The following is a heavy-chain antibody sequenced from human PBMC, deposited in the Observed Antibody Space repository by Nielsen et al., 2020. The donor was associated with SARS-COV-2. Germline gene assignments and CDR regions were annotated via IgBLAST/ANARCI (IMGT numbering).Heavy chain of an antibody. CDR2: IYFSGRT. V-gene: IGHV4-31*03. Sequence: SETLSLTCTVSVSSISSGGYYWSWIRHHPGKGLEWIGYIYFSGRTCYNPSLKSRVTISVDTSKNQFSLSLRSVTAADTAVYYCARESSGYDHYNYGMDVWAKGPRSPSP. J-gene: IGHJ6*02. CDR3: ARESSGYDHYNYGMDV. CDR1: VSSISSGGYY. D-gene: IGHD5-12*01.